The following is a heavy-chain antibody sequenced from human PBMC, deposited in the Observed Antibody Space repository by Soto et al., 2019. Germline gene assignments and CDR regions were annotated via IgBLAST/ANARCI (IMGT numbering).Heavy chain of an antibody. Sequence: GGSLRLSCAASGFTFSSYAMHWVRQAPGKGLEWVAVISYDGSNKYYADSVKGRFTISRDNSKNTLYLQMNSLRAEDTAVYYCAREYSYGYADYWGQGTLVPVSP. J-gene: IGHJ4*02. CDR3: AREYSYGYADY. CDR1: GFTFSSYA. V-gene: IGHV3-30-3*01. D-gene: IGHD5-18*01. CDR2: ISYDGSNK.